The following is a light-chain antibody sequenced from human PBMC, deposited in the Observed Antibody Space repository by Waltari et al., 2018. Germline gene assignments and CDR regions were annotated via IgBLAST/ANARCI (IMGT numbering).Light chain of an antibody. CDR2: GKN. CDR3: SSRELSGHVV. J-gene: IGLJ2*01. Sequence: SSDLTQDPAVSVASGQPVRITCHGDICSTYYGHWCRQTPGQPPELVIYGKNNRPSGIPDRFSASSSGNTASLIITGAQAEDEADYYCSSRELSGHVVFGGGTRLTVL. CDR1: ICSTYY. V-gene: IGLV3-19*01.